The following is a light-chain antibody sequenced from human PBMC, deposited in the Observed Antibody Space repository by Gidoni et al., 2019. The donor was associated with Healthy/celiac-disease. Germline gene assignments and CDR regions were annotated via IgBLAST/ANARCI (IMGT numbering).Light chain of an antibody. CDR2: AAS. CDR3: QQSYSTPRIT. J-gene: IGKJ5*01. Sequence: DIQMTQSPSSLSASVGDRVTITSRASQSISSYLNWYQQKPGKATKLMIYAASSLQSGVPSRFSGSGSGTDFTLTISSLQPEDFATYYCQQSYSTPRITFGQGTRLEIK. CDR1: QSISSY. V-gene: IGKV1-39*01.